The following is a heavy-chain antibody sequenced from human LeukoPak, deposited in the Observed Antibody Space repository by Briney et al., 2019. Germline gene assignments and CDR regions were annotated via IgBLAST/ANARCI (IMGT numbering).Heavy chain of an antibody. CDR2: IIPIFGTA. J-gene: IGHJ3*02. V-gene: IGHV1-69*13. CDR3: AQNPLNDAFDI. Sequence: SVKVSYKASGGTFSSYAISWVRQAPGQGLEWMGGIIPIFGTANYAQKFQGRVTITADESTSTAYMELSSLRSEDTAVYYCAQNPLNDAFDIWGQGTMVTVSS. CDR1: GGTFSSYA.